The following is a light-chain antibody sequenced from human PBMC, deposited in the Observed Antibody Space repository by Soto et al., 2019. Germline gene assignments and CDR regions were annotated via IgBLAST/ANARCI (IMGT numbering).Light chain of an antibody. CDR2: DAS. J-gene: IGKJ1*01. CDR1: QSISSW. CDR3: QQYNSYRGA. V-gene: IGKV1-5*01. Sequence: DIQMTQSPSTLSASVGDRVTITCRASQSISSWLAWYQQKPGKAPKLLIYDASSLESGVPSRFSGSGSGTEFTLTISSLQPDDFETYYCQQYNSYRGAFGQGTKVDI.